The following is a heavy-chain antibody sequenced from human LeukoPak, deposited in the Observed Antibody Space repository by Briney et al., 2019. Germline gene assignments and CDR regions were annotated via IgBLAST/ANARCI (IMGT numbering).Heavy chain of an antibody. Sequence: PGGSLRLSCAASGFTFSSYGMHWVRQAPGKGLEWVAFIRYDGSNKYYADSVKGRFTISRDNSKNTLYLQMNSLRAEDTAVYYCANSITVTASLDYWGQGTLVTVSS. V-gene: IGHV3-30*02. D-gene: IGHD4-17*01. CDR3: ANSITVTASLDY. CDR2: IRYDGSNK. CDR1: GFTFSSYG. J-gene: IGHJ4*02.